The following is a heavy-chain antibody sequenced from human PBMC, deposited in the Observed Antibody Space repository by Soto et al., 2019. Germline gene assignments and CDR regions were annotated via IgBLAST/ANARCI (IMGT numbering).Heavy chain of an antibody. V-gene: IGHV3-9*01. CDR2: ISWNSGSI. CDR1: GFTFDDYA. Sequence: VQLVESGGGLVQPGRSLRLSCAASGFTFDDYAMHWVRQAPGKGLEWVSGISWNSGSIGYADSVKGRFTISRDNAKNSLYLQMNSLGAEDTALYYCATGRVAARRHGMDVWGQGTTVTVSS. J-gene: IGHJ6*02. D-gene: IGHD6-6*01. CDR3: ATGRVAARRHGMDV.